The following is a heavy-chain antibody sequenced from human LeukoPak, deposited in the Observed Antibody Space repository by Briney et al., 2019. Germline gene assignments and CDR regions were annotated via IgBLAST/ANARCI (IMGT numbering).Heavy chain of an antibody. Sequence: GGSLRLSCAASEFTFSSYWMSWVRQASGEGLEWVANIKEDGSEKYYVDSVKGRFTISRDNAKNSLSLQMNSLRVEDTAVYYCARACSGGSCFDSWGQGTLVTVSS. CDR1: EFTFSSYW. CDR2: IKEDGSEK. J-gene: IGHJ4*02. D-gene: IGHD2-15*01. CDR3: ARACSGGSCFDS. V-gene: IGHV3-7*01.